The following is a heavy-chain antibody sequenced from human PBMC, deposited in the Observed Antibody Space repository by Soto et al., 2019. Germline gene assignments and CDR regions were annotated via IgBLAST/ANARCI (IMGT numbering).Heavy chain of an antibody. J-gene: IGHJ4*02. CDR2: GSHSGST. Sequence: QVQLQESGPGLVKPSGTLSLTCAVSSGSITSSNWWSWVRQPPGKGLEWIGEGSHSGSTNYIPSLKSRVTISVDKSRNQFSLRLNSVTDADTAVYYCARNRYGGYDFDFWGQGTLVTVSS. D-gene: IGHD5-12*01. CDR3: ARNRYGGYDFDF. CDR1: SGSITSSNW. V-gene: IGHV4-4*02.